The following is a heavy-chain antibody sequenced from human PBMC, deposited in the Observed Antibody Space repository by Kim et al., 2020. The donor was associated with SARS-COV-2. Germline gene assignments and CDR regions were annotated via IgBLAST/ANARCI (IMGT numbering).Heavy chain of an antibody. J-gene: IGHJ6*02. V-gene: IGHV3-11*01. Sequence: GGSLRLSCAASGFTFSDFYMTWIRQAPGKGLEWVSYISDSGTTMYYADSVKGRFTISRDNAKNSLYLQMNSLRVEDTAVYYCARDKNRLELYYYYGMDVWGQGTTVTVSS. CDR1: GFTFSDFY. CDR2: ISDSGTTM. D-gene: IGHD1-7*01. CDR3: ARDKNRLELYYYYGMDV.